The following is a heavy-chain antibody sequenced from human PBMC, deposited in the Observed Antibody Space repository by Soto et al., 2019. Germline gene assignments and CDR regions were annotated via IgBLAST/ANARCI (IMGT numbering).Heavy chain of an antibody. V-gene: IGHV1-18*01. CDR3: ARDGLITIFGVVTTGRLIDFDY. CDR1: GYTFTSYG. J-gene: IGHJ4*02. Sequence: GASVKVSCKASGYTFTSYGISWVRQAPGQGLEWMGWISAYNGNTNYAQRLQGRVTMTTDTSTSTAYMELRSLRSDDTAVYYCARDGLITIFGVVTTGRLIDFDYRGQGTLVTVSS. D-gene: IGHD3-3*01. CDR2: ISAYNGNT.